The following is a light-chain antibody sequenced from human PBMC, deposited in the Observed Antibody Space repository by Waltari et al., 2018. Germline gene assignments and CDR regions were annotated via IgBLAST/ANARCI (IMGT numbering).Light chain of an antibody. Sequence: VLTQSPGTLSLSPGERVTLSCRASQSVSGNYLAWYQQQPGQSPRLLIYETSTRATGVPDRFRGSGSGTEFTFTIDRLEPEDFAVYFCQQYSASPHVTFGQGTRLEIK. J-gene: IGKJ5*01. CDR1: QSVSGNY. V-gene: IGKV3-20*01. CDR2: ETS. CDR3: QQYSASPHVT.